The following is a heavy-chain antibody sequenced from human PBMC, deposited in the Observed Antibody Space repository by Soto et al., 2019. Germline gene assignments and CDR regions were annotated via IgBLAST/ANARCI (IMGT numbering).Heavy chain of an antibody. CDR1: GFTFSSYS. V-gene: IGHV3-21*01. J-gene: IGHJ4*02. CDR3: AREVMGYGDTYDFDY. Sequence: EVQLVESGGGLVKPGGSLRLSCAASGFTFSSYSMNWVRQAPGKGLEWVSSISSSSSYIYYADSVKGRFTISRDSAKNSLYLQMNSLRAEDTAVYYCAREVMGYGDTYDFDYWGQGTLVTVSS. CDR2: ISSSSSYI. D-gene: IGHD3-16*01.